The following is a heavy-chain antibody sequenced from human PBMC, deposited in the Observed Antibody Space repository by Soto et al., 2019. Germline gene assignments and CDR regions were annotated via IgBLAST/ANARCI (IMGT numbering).Heavy chain of an antibody. CDR3: ARVRAGDRLPRSSYYFDY. J-gene: IGHJ4*02. CDR1: GFTFSDYY. CDR2: ISSSGSTI. Sequence: GGSLRLSCAASGFTFSDYYVSWIRQAPGKGLEWVSYISSSGSTIYYADSVKGRFTISRDNAKNSLYLQMNSLRAEDTAVYYCARVRAGDRLPRSSYYFDYWGQGTLVTVSS. V-gene: IGHV3-11*01. D-gene: IGHD7-27*01.